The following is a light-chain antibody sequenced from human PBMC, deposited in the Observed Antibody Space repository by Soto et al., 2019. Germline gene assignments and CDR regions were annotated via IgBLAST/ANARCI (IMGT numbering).Light chain of an antibody. CDR2: GAS. CDR1: QSVGSN. Sequence: IVMTQSPATLSVSPGERATLSCRASQSVGSNLAWYQQKPGQAPRLLIYGASTRATGISARFSGSGSGTEFTLTISSLQSEDFAVYYCHQYNNWPPLTFGGGTKVEIK. J-gene: IGKJ4*01. CDR3: HQYNNWPPLT. V-gene: IGKV3-15*01.